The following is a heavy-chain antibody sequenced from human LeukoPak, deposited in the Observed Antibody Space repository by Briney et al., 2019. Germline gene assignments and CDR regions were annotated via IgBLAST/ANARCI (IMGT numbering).Heavy chain of an antibody. D-gene: IGHD1-26*01. V-gene: IGHV1-46*01. CDR1: GCTFTSYY. CDR3: ARSGSSHLLDDS. CDR2: INPSGGST. Sequence: ASVKVSCKASGCTFTSYYMHWVGQAPGQGGDGMEIINPSGGSTSYAQKFQGTVTMTRDTSTSTVYMALTSLRSEDTAVYYCARSGSSHLLDDSWGQGTPVTVSS. J-gene: IGHJ4*02.